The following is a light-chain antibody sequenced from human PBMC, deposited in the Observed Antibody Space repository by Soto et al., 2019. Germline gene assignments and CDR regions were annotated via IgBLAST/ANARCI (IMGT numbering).Light chain of an antibody. CDR2: LGS. Sequence: DIVMTQSPLSLPVTPGEPASISCRSSQSLLHSNGYNYLDWYLQKQGQSPQLXIYLGSNRESGVPDRFSGSGSGTDFTLKISRVEAEDVGVYYCMQALQTAITFGQGTRLEIK. J-gene: IGKJ5*01. V-gene: IGKV2-28*01. CDR1: QSLLHSNGYNY. CDR3: MQALQTAIT.